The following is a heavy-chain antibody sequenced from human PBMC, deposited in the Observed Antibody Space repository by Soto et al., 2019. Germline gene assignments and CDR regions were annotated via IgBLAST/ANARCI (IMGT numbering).Heavy chain of an antibody. CDR2: IYHSGST. CDR1: GGSISSSNW. Sequence: QVQLQESGPGLVKPSGTLSLTCAVSGGSISSSNWGSWVRQPPVKGLEWIGEIYHSGSTNYNPSLKSRVTISVDKSKNQFALKLSSVTAADTAVYYCTGIAAAGTHFDYWGQGTLVTVSS. V-gene: IGHV4-4*02. CDR3: TGIAAAGTHFDY. J-gene: IGHJ4*02. D-gene: IGHD6-13*01.